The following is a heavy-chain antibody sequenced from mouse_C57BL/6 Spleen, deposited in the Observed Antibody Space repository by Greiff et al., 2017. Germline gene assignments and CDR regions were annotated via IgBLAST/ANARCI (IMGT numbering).Heavy chain of an antibody. Sequence: EVQGVESGGGLVQPGGSLKLSCAASGFTFSDYYMSWVRQTPEKRLEWVAYISNGGGSTYYPDTVKGRFTISRDNAKNTLYLQRRLLKSEATAMYYCARLGKGWYFDVWGTGTTVTVSS. V-gene: IGHV5-12*01. D-gene: IGHD2-1*01. CDR2: ISNGGGST. CDR3: ARLGKGWYFDV. CDR1: GFTFSDYY. J-gene: IGHJ1*03.